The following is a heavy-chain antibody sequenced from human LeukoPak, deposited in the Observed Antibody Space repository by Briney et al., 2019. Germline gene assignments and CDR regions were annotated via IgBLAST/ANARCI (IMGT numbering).Heavy chain of an antibody. V-gene: IGHV4-59*01. CDR2: IYYSGGT. Sequence: SETLSLTCTVSGGSISHYYWSWIRQPPGEGLEWIGYIYYSGGTNYNPSLKSRVTISVDTSKNQFSLKLSSVTAADTAVYYCARGYYDSSGYLISYNWFDPWGQGTLVTVSS. CDR3: ARGYYDSSGYLISYNWFDP. J-gene: IGHJ5*02. D-gene: IGHD3-22*01. CDR1: GGSISHYY.